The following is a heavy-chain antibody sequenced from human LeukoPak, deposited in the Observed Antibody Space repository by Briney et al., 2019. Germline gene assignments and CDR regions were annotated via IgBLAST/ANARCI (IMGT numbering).Heavy chain of an antibody. CDR2: IYTSGST. J-gene: IGHJ6*03. D-gene: IGHD2-8*02. CDR1: GGSISSYY. V-gene: IGHV4-4*07. Sequence: SETLSLPCTVSGGSISSYYWSWIRQPPGKGLEGIGRIYTSGSTNYNPSLKSRVTMSVDTSKNQFSLQLSSVTAADTAVYYCARDPSTPMTTGYYCMDVWGKGTTVTVSS. CDR3: ARDPSTPMTTGYYCMDV.